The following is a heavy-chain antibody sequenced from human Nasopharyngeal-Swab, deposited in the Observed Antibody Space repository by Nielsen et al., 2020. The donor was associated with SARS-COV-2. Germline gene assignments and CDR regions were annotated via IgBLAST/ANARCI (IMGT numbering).Heavy chain of an antibody. Sequence: GGSLRLSFAASGFTFDDYAMHWVRQVPGKGLEWVSRISWNSGNIIYADSVRGRFTISRDNTKKILPLEMNSLRPEDTAFYYCAKDACSTNCNFEFWGQGTLVTVSS. CDR2: ISWNSGNI. CDR3: AKDACSTNCNFEF. J-gene: IGHJ4*02. V-gene: IGHV3-9*01. CDR1: GFTFDDYA. D-gene: IGHD1-1*01.